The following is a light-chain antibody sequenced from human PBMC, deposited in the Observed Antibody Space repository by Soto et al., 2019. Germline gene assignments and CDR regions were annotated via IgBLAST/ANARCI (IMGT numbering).Light chain of an antibody. V-gene: IGKV3-11*01. CDR2: DAS. CDR1: QSVSSY. Sequence: EIVLTHSPATLSLSPGERATLSCRASQSVSSYLAWYQQKPGQAPRLLIYDASTRATGVPARFSGSGSGTDFTLTISSLEPADVAVYYCQQRSNWPLTFGGGTKVEIK. CDR3: QQRSNWPLT. J-gene: IGKJ4*01.